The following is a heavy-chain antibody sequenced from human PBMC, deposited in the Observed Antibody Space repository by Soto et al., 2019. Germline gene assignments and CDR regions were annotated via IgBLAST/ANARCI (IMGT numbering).Heavy chain of an antibody. J-gene: IGHJ4*02. CDR3: ARDPSIRSPPDY. CDR2: IRDNGNKK. Sequence: GGSLRLSCAASGFIFNDYWMTWVRQAPGKGLEWVANIRDNGNKKNYVDSVEGRFTISRDNAKNSVYLQMNSLRAEDTAVYYCARDPSIRSPPDYWGRGTLVTVSS. CDR1: GFIFNDYW. D-gene: IGHD3-3*02. V-gene: IGHV3-7*01.